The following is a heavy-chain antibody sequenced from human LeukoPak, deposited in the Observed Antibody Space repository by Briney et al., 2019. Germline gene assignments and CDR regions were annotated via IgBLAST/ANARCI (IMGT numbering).Heavy chain of an antibody. CDR2: ISSSGSTI. J-gene: IGHJ4*02. CDR3: ARSIKRDSSGWPY. CDR1: GFTFSSYG. Sequence: GGSLRLSCAASGFTFSSYGMHWVRQAPGKGLEWVSYISSSGSTIYYADSVKGRFTISRDNAKNSLYLQMNSLRAEDTAVYYCARSIKRDSSGWPYWGQGTLVTVSS. V-gene: IGHV3-48*04. D-gene: IGHD6-19*01.